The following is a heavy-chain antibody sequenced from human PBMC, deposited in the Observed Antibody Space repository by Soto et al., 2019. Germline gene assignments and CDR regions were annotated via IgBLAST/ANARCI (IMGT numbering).Heavy chain of an antibody. V-gene: IGHV5-51*01. CDR1: GYNFSSYW. D-gene: IGHD2-15*01. CDR2: IYPDDSDI. J-gene: IGHJ6*02. CDR3: ARHTFCSGGSCYSSFYYGMDV. Sequence: GESLKISCKGSGYNFSSYWLAWVRQMPGKGLEWMGIIYPDDSDIRYSPSFQGQVSISVDKSINTAYLQWNSLKASDSAMYFCARHTFCSGGSCYSSFYYGMDVWGQGTTVTVSS.